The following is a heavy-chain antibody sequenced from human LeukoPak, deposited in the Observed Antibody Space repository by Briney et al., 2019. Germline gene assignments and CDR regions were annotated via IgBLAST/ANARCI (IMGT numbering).Heavy chain of an antibody. V-gene: IGHV1-18*01. D-gene: IGHD5-12*01. CDR3: ARDDSGAKVDIDY. J-gene: IGHJ4*02. Sequence: GASVNVSCKASGYSFGDYGFSWVRQAPGQGLEWLGWISAYNGNGNYAQKVEGRVTMTTDTSTSTAYLELRGLRPDDTAVYYCARDDSGAKVDIDYWGQGTLLIVSS. CDR1: GYSFGDYG. CDR2: ISAYNGNG.